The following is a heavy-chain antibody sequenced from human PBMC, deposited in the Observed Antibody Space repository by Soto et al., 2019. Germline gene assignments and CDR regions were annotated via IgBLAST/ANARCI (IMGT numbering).Heavy chain of an antibody. CDR2: IDPSDSYT. V-gene: IGHV5-10-1*01. CDR1: GYSFTSYW. J-gene: IGHJ1*01. Sequence: GESLKISCKGSGYSFTSYWISWVRQMPGKGLEWMGRIDPSDSYTNYSPSFQGHVNISADKSISTAYLQWSSLKASDTAMFYCARETVGATTDFQHWGQGTLVTVSS. D-gene: IGHD1-26*01. CDR3: ARETVGATTDFQH.